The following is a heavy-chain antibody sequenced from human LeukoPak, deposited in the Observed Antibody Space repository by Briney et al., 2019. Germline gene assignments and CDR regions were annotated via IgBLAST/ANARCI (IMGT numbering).Heavy chain of an antibody. CDR1: GRSISSYY. CDR3: ARGGIASAYGSINYHQYGLDV. V-gene: IGHV4-4*07. CDR2: IHISGNT. D-gene: IGHD6-13*01. Sequence: PSETLTLTCTVSGRSISSYYWTWIRQPAGKGLEWIGRIHISGNTNYSPALKSRVTMSVDTFKNQVSLKLYSVSAADTAVYYCARGGIASAYGSINYHQYGLDVWGQGTTVTVSS. J-gene: IGHJ6*02.